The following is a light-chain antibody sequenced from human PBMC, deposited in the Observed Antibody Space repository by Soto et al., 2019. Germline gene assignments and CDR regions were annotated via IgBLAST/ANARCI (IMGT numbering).Light chain of an antibody. CDR1: EAISTY. J-gene: IGKJ4*01. V-gene: IGKV1-9*01. CDR2: AAS. Sequence: DIQLTQSPSFLSASVGDRVTITCRASEAISTYLAWYQQKPGEAPNLLIYAASAVQSGVPSRFSGSGSGAEFTLTISSLQPDDSATYFCQQLNRFPLTFGGGTKVEIK. CDR3: QQLNRFPLT.